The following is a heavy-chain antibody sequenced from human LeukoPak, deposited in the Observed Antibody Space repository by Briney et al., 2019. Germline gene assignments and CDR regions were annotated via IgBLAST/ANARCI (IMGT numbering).Heavy chain of an antibody. Sequence: GSVKVSCKASGYTLTSYGISWVRQAPGQGLEWMGWISAYNGNTNYAQKLQGRVTMTTDTSTSTAYMELRSLRSDDTAVYYCARDRGRKYYGSGSRPYYFDYWGQGTLVTVSS. CDR2: ISAYNGNT. V-gene: IGHV1-18*04. CDR1: GYTLTSYG. D-gene: IGHD3-10*01. CDR3: ARDRGRKYYGSGSRPYYFDY. J-gene: IGHJ4*02.